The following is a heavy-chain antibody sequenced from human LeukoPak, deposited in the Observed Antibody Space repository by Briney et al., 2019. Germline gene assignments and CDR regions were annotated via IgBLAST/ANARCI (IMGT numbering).Heavy chain of an antibody. J-gene: IGHJ4*02. Sequence: SETLSLTCTVSGGSISSYYWSWIRQPPGKGLEWIGYIYYSGSTNYNPSLKSRVTISVDTSKNQFSLKLSSVTAADTAVYYCARVPPPTDSSGRSAPPYYFDYWGQGTLVTVSS. V-gene: IGHV4-59*01. D-gene: IGHD6-19*01. CDR3: ARVPPPTDSSGRSAPPYYFDY. CDR2: IYYSGST. CDR1: GGSISSYY.